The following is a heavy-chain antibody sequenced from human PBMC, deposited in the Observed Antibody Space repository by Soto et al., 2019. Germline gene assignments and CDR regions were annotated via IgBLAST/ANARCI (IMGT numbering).Heavy chain of an antibody. V-gene: IGHV4-30-4*08. CDR3: ARGGIYDFWSGLFD. Sequence: SETLSLSCTVPGGSVSSDDNYLNLIRLSPGKGLEWIVYLYRWNTSYNPSLKSLVSISRDKSKNQFYLKLTAVRAAETAVYFCARGGIYDFWSGLFDSVQGT. CDR2: LYRWNT. D-gene: IGHD3-3*01. CDR1: GGSVSSDDNY. J-gene: IGHJ4*02.